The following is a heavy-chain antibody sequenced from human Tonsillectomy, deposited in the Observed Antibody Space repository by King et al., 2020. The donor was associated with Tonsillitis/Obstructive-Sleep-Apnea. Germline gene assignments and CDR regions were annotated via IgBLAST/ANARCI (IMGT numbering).Heavy chain of an antibody. J-gene: IGHJ4*02. Sequence: QLVQSGGGVVQPGRSLRLSCAASGFTFSSFGMHWVRQAPGKGLEWVAVISYDGSKKYYADSVKGRFTISRDSSKNTLYLQMNSLRAEEPAVYYCARDRSSSWSFDYWGQGTLVTVSS. D-gene: IGHD6-13*01. CDR1: GFTFSSFG. V-gene: IGHV3-30*03. CDR3: ARDRSSSWSFDY. CDR2: ISYDGSKK.